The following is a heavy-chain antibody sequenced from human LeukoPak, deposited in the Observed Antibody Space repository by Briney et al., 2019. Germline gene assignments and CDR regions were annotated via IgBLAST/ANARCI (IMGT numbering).Heavy chain of an antibody. J-gene: IGHJ4*02. Sequence: SETLSLTCTVSGGSISSGSYYWSWIRQPAGKGLEWIGRIYTSGSTNYNPSLKSRVTISVDTSKNQFSLKLSSVTAADTAVYYCARDSRHYDSSGYYLYWGQGTLVTVSS. CDR1: GGSISSGSYY. CDR2: IYTSGST. CDR3: ARDSRHYDSSGYYLY. D-gene: IGHD3-22*01. V-gene: IGHV4-61*02.